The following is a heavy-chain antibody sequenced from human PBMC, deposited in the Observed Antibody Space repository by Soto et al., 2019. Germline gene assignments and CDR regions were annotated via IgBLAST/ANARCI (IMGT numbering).Heavy chain of an antibody. CDR1: GYSFTSYG. D-gene: IGHD6-19*01. Sequence: ASVKVSCKASGYSFTSYGISWVRQAPGQGLEWMGWISAYNGNTNYAQKFQGRVTMTTDTSTSTAYMELRSLRSDDTAVYYCARIWLVGPNPFDPWGQGTLVTVSS. J-gene: IGHJ5*02. CDR2: ISAYNGNT. V-gene: IGHV1-18*01. CDR3: ARIWLVGPNPFDP.